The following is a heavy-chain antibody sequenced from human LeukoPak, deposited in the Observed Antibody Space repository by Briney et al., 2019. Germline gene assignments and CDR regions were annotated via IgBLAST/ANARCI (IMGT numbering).Heavy chain of an antibody. J-gene: IGHJ4*02. CDR1: GGTFSSYA. Sequence: SVKVSCKASGGTFSSYAISWVRQAPGQGLEWMGRIIPIFGTANYAQEFQGRVTITTDESTSTAYMEPSSLRSEDTAVYYCARGYGGSAPNDYWGQGTLVTVSS. V-gene: IGHV1-69*05. D-gene: IGHD4-23*01. CDR3: ARGYGGSAPNDY. CDR2: IIPIFGTA.